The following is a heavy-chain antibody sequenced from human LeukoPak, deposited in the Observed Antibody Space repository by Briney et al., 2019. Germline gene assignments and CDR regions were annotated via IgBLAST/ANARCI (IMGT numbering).Heavy chain of an antibody. Sequence: GESLKISCKGSGYSFTTYWIGWVRQMPGKGLEWMGIIYPGDSDTRYSPSFQGQVTISADKSISTAYLQWGSLKASDTAMYYCARGNYGGYYYYYYMDVWGKGTTVTISS. D-gene: IGHD4-23*01. CDR2: IYPGDSDT. CDR1: GYSFTTYW. J-gene: IGHJ6*03. V-gene: IGHV5-51*01. CDR3: ARGNYGGYYYYYYMDV.